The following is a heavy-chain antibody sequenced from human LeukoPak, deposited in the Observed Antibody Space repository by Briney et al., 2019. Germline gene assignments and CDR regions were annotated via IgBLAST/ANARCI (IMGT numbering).Heavy chain of an antibody. D-gene: IGHD3-10*01. CDR2: ISSSSSYI. J-gene: IGHJ4*02. CDR1: GFTFSSYS. Sequence: GGSLRLSCAASGFTFSSYSMNWVRQAPGKGLEWVSSISSSSSYIYYADSVKGRFTISRGNAKNSLYLQMNSLRAEDTAVYYCARDPRYYYGSGSYSFDYWGQGTLVTVSS. V-gene: IGHV3-21*01. CDR3: ARDPRYYYGSGSYSFDY.